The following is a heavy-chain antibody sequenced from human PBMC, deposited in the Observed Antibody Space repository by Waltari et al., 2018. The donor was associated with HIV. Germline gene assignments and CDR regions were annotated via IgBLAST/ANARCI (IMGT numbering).Heavy chain of an antibody. V-gene: IGHV5-51*01. CDR1: GYSFATYR. J-gene: IGHJ4*02. CDR2: IYPGDSDA. D-gene: IGHD6-19*01. CDR3: ARLYSTGRVDY. Sequence: EVQLAQSGAGVKKPGESLKIPCTGSGYSFATYRIGWVRQMPGKGLEWVGTIYPGDSDAKYSPSFQGQVVISTDKPTSTAYLRWSSLRASDSGIYYCARLYSTGRVDYWGQGTLVTVSS.